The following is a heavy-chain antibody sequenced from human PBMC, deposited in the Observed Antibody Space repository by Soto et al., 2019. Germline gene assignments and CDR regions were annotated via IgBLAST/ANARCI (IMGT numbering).Heavy chain of an antibody. CDR3: ARSSFDY. J-gene: IGHJ4*02. V-gene: IGHV3-21*01. Sequence: GSLRLSCAASGFTFSGYTMNWVRQAPGKGLEWVSSITSGSSYIYYADSVKGRFTISRDNAKNSLYLQINSLRAEDTAVYYCARSSFDYWGQGTLLTVSS. CDR1: GFTFSGYT. CDR2: ITSGSSYI.